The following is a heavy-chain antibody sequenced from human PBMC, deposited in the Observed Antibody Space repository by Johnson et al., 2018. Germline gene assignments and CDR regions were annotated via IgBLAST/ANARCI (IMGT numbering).Heavy chain of an antibody. V-gene: IGHV3-30-3*01. CDR3: ARGGGTENYYYYYYMDV. D-gene: IGHD1-1*01. Sequence: QVQLVQSGGGVVQPGRSLRLSCAASGFTFSSYAMHWVRQAPGKGLEWVAVISYDGTNKYNADSVTGRFTISRDNSKNTLYLQMNSLRAEDTAVYYCARGGGTENYYYYYYMDVWGKGTTVTVSS. J-gene: IGHJ6*03. CDR1: GFTFSSYA. CDR2: ISYDGTNK.